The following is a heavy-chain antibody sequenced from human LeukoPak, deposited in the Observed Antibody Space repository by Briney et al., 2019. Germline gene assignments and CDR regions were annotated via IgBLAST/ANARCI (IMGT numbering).Heavy chain of an antibody. CDR1: GGSISSGSYY. Sequence: SETLSLTCTVSGGSISSGSYYWSWIRQPAGQGLEWIVRIYTSGCTNYNPSLKSRFTISVNTSKNQFSLKLSSVTAADTAVYYCARDRRRSYGSEEFDYWGQGTLVTVSS. J-gene: IGHJ4*02. CDR2: IYTSGCT. CDR3: ARDRRRSYGSEEFDY. V-gene: IGHV4-61*02. D-gene: IGHD1-26*01.